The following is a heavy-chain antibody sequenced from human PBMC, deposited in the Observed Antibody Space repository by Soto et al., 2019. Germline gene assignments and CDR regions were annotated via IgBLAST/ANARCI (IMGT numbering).Heavy chain of an antibody. D-gene: IGHD3-16*02. CDR3: ARAGGYRFDY. V-gene: IGHV3-74*01. CDR2: INRDGSTT. CDR1: GFTFGSYW. Sequence: EVQLVESGGDLVQPGGSLRLSCAASGFTFGSYWMHWVRQAPGKGLVWVSRINRDGSTTNYGDSVKGRFTISRDNAKSTLYLQMNSLRAEDTAVYYCARAGGYRFDYWGQGTLLTVSS. J-gene: IGHJ4*02.